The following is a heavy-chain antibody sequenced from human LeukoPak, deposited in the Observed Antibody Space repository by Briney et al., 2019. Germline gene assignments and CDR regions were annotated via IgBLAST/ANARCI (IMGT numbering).Heavy chain of an antibody. D-gene: IGHD3-22*01. V-gene: IGHV3-30*02. CDR2: IRYDGSNK. J-gene: IGHJ3*02. CDR3: ARDFHRYYYDSSGYNAFDI. CDR1: GFTFSSYG. Sequence: GGSLRLSCAASGFTFSSYGMHWVRQAPGKGLEWVAFIRYDGSNKYYADSVKGRFTISRDNSKNTLYLQMSSLRAEDTAVYYCARDFHRYYYDSSGYNAFDIWGQGTMVTVSS.